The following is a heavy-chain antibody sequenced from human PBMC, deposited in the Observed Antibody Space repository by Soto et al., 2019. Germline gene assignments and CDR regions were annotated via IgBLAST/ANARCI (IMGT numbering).Heavy chain of an antibody. CDR3: ARGGYYYGSGSTSDV. CDR1: GGTFSSYT. J-gene: IGHJ6*02. D-gene: IGHD3-10*01. CDR2: IIPILGIA. Sequence: QVQLVQSGAEVKKPGSSVKVSCKASGGTFSSYTISWVRQAPGQGLEWMGRIIPILGIANYAQKFQGRVTIAADKATSTAYMELSSLRSEDTGVYYCARGGYYYGSGSTSDVWGQGTTVTVSS. V-gene: IGHV1-69*02.